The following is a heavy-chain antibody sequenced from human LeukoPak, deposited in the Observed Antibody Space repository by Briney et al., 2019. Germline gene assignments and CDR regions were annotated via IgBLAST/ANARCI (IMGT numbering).Heavy chain of an antibody. CDR1: GFTFSSYA. V-gene: IGHV3-23*01. Sequence: GGSLRLSCAASGFTFSSYAMSWVRQAPGKGLEWVSAISGSGGSTYYADSVKGRFTISRDNSKNTLHLQMNSLRAEDTAVYYCAKTAGYSYGYWWDYWGRGTLVTVSS. J-gene: IGHJ4*02. CDR2: ISGSGGST. D-gene: IGHD5-18*01. CDR3: AKTAGYSYGYWWDY.